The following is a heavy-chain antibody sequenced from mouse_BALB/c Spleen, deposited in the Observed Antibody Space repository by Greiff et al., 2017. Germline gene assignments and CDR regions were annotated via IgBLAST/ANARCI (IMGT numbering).Heavy chain of an antibody. J-gene: IGHJ4*01. CDR3: ARQLGLRPYYAMDY. V-gene: IGHV5-6*01. Sequence: EVHLVESGGDLVKPGGSLKLSCAASGFTFSSYGMSWVRQTPDKRLEWVGTISSGGSYTYYPDSVKGRFTISRDNAKNTLYLQMSRLKSEDTAMYYCARQLGLRPYYAMDYWGQGTSVTVSS. CDR2: ISSGGSYT. CDR1: GFTFSSYG. D-gene: IGHD3-1*01.